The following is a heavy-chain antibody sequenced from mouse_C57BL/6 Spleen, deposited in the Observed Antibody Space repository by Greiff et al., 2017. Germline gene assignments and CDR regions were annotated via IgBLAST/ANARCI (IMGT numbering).Heavy chain of an antibody. J-gene: IGHJ2*01. V-gene: IGHV1-55*01. Sequence: QVQLQQPGAELVKPGASVKMSCKASGYTFTSYWITWVKQRHGQSLEWIGDIYPGSGSTNYNEKFKSKATLTVDTSSSTAYMQLRSLTSEDSAVYYCAREMADYFDYWGQGTTLTVSS. CDR3: AREMADYFDY. CDR2: IYPGSGST. CDR1: GYTFTSYW.